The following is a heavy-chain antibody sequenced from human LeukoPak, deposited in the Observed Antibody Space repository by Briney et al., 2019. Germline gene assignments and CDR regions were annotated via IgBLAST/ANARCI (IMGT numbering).Heavy chain of an antibody. V-gene: IGHV3-23*01. D-gene: IGHD5-12*01. CDR2: ISGSGGRT. CDR1: GFTFSSYA. J-gene: IGHJ4*02. CDR3: AKDQGYSGYDPLDY. Sequence: PGGSLRLSCAASGFTFSSYAMTWVRQAPGKGLEWVSAISGSGGRTYYVDSVKGRFTISRDNSKNTLYLQMNSLRAEDTAVYYCAKDQGYSGYDPLDYWGQGTLVTVSS.